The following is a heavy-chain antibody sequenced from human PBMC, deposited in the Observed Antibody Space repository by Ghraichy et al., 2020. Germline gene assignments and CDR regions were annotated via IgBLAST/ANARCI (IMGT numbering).Heavy chain of an antibody. D-gene: IGHD3-10*01. CDR1: GDSVNSETHY. CDR3: ARSVRGRAPDY. Sequence: SQTLSLTCTVSGDSVNSETHYWSWIRQTTGKGLEWIAYIYNTGRTDSTPSLKSRVTVSIDTSSNQFSLKLNSVTAADTAVYYCARSVRGRAPDYWGQGTLVTVSS. V-gene: IGHV4-61*01. J-gene: IGHJ4*02. CDR2: IYNTGRT.